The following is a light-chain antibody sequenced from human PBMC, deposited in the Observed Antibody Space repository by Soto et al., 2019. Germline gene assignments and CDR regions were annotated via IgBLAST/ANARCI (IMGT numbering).Light chain of an antibody. Sequence: DIQMTQSPSSVSASVGDTVTITCRASQDINSRLAWFQQQPGRPPKYVIQAATMLQSGFPSRFSGSGSATEFTLTISSLQPDDFATYYCQQYNSYWTFGQGTKVDIK. CDR3: QQYNSYWT. J-gene: IGKJ1*01. CDR2: AAT. V-gene: IGKV1D-16*01. CDR1: QDINSR.